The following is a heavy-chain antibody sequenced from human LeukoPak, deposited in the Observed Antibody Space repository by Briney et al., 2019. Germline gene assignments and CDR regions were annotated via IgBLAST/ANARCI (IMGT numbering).Heavy chain of an antibody. D-gene: IGHD3-22*01. CDR1: GYTFTSYG. CDR2: ISAYNGNT. V-gene: IGHV1-18*01. J-gene: IGHJ4*02. CDR3: ARFDFRDYYDSSGPALDYFDY. Sequence: ASVKVSCKASGYTFTSYGISWVRQAPGQGLEWMGWISAYNGNTNYAQKFQGRVTMTRDTSISTAYMELSRLRSDDTAVYYCARFDFRDYYDSSGPALDYFDYWGQGTLVTVSS.